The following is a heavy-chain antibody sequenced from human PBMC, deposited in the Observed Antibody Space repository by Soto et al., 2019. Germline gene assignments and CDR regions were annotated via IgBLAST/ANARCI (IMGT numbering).Heavy chain of an antibody. D-gene: IGHD3-10*01. CDR1: GYTFISYG. J-gene: IGHJ6*02. CDR2: ISAYNDYT. V-gene: IGHV1-18*01. CDR3: AXXXYXXXSXSYSPPRYYGMDV. Sequence: QVQLVQSGAEVKKPGSSVKVSCKASGYTFISYGISWVRQAPGQGLEWMGWISAYNDYTNYAQKLQGRVTMTTDTSTRIAYLELRXXXXXXTAXXXCAXXXYXXXSXSYSPPRYYGMDVWGQGTTVTVSS.